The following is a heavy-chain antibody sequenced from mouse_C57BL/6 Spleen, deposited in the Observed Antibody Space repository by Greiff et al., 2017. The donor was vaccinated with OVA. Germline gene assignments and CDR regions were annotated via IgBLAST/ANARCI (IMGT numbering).Heavy chain of an antibody. J-gene: IGHJ4*01. CDR1: GFTFSDYG. Sequence: EVQLVESGGGLVKPGGSLKLSCAASGFTFSDYGMHWVRQAPEKGLEWVAYISSGSSTIYYADTVKGRFTISRDNAKNTLVLQMTSLRSEDTAMYYCARDGYYALYAMDYWGQGTSVTVSS. D-gene: IGHD2-3*01. CDR3: ARDGYYALYAMDY. V-gene: IGHV5-17*01. CDR2: ISSGSSTI.